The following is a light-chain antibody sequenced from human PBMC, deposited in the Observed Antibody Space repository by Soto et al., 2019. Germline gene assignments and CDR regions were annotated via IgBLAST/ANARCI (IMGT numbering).Light chain of an antibody. Sequence: QSVLTQPPSVSGAPGQRVTISCTGSSSNIGAGYDVHWYLQLPGTAPKPLIYGNTNRPSGVPDRFSGSKSGTSASLAITGLQAEDEADYYCQSYDNSLSGYVFGTGTKLTVL. CDR3: QSYDNSLSGYV. V-gene: IGLV1-40*01. CDR1: SSNIGAGYD. CDR2: GNT. J-gene: IGLJ1*01.